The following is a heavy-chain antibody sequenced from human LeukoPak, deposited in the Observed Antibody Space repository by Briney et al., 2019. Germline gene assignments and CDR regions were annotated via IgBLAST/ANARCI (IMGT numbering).Heavy chain of an antibody. CDR3: ARSGRASGYYPSHDFDY. D-gene: IGHD3-22*01. V-gene: IGHV3-23*01. J-gene: IGHJ4*02. CDR2: ISGSGGST. Sequence: GGSLRLSCAASGFTFNSYAMSGGRQAPGKGLEWVSAISGSGGSTYYADSVKGRFTISRDNSKNTLYLQMNSLRAEDMAVYYCARSGRASGYYPSHDFDYWGQGTLVTVSS. CDR1: GFTFNSYA.